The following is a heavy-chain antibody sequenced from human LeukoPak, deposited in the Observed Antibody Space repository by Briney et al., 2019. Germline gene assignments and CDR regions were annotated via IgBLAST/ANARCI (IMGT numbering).Heavy chain of an antibody. D-gene: IGHD6-19*01. CDR3: ARGLKYSSGWNYYYYYMDV. V-gene: IGHV1-8*02. J-gene: IGHJ6*03. CDR1: GGTFSSYA. Sequence: ASVKVSCKASGGTFSSYAISWVRQAPGQGLEWMGWMNPNSGNTGYAQKFQGRVTMTRNTSISTAYMELSSLRSEDTAVYYCARGLKYSSGWNYYYYYMDVWGKGTTVTISS. CDR2: MNPNSGNT.